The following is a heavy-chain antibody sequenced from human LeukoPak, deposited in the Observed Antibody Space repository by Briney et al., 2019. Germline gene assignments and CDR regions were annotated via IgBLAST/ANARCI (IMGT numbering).Heavy chain of an antibody. D-gene: IGHD3-3*01. J-gene: IGHJ4*02. CDR1: GFTFTDAW. V-gene: IGHV3-74*01. CDR2: IKGDGIST. CDR3: AKDHYWSIDY. Sequence: GGSLRLSCAASGFTFTDAWMHWVRHAPGQGLVWVSRIKGDGISTNYADSVKGRFTISRDIAKNTLYLQMNSLRAEDTGVYYCAKDHYWSIDYWGRGTLVTVSS.